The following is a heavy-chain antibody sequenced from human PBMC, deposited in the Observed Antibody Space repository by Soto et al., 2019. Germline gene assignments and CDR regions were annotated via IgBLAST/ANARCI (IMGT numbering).Heavy chain of an antibody. CDR3: AKDARSTDCSGGSCYFRH. V-gene: IGHV3-23*01. D-gene: IGHD2-15*01. CDR2: ISGSGGST. Sequence: GGSLRLSCAASGFTFSSYAMSWVRQAPGKGLEWVSAISGSGGSTYYVDSVKGRFTISRDNSKNTLYLQMSSLRAEDTAVYYCAKDARSTDCSGGSCYFRHWGQGTLVTVSS. J-gene: IGHJ1*01. CDR1: GFTFSSYA.